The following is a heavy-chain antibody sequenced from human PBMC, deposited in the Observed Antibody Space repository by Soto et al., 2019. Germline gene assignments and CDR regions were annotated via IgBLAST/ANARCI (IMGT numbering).Heavy chain of an antibody. D-gene: IGHD6-13*01. CDR3: ARDSSSWYWRHCYYGMDV. J-gene: IGHJ6*02. Sequence: PGGSLRLSCAASGFTFSSYWMSWVRQAPGKGLEWVANIKQDGSEKYYVDSVKGRFTISRDNAKNSLYLQMNSLRAEDTAVYYCARDSSSWYWRHCYYGMDVWGQGTTVTVSS. CDR1: GFTFSSYW. CDR2: IKQDGSEK. V-gene: IGHV3-7*01.